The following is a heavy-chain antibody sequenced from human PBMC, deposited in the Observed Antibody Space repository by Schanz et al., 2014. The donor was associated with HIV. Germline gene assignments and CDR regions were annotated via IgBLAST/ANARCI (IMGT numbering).Heavy chain of an antibody. Sequence: EVQLLESGGGLVQPGGSLRLSCAASGITFSSYAMSWVRQAPGKGLEWVSAISGSGGSTYYADSVKGRFTISRDNSRNTLYLEMNSLRADDTAVYYCAKDEYYYGSGSYIYFYYGMDVWGQGTTVTVSS. V-gene: IGHV3-23*01. J-gene: IGHJ6*02. D-gene: IGHD3-10*01. CDR3: AKDEYYYGSGSYIYFYYGMDV. CDR2: ISGSGGST. CDR1: GITFSSYA.